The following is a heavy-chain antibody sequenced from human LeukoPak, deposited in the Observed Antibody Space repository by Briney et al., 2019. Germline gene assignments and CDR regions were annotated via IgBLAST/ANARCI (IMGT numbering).Heavy chain of an antibody. CDR2: ISGSGGST. J-gene: IGHJ4*02. CDR3: ANGGYSYGFDY. D-gene: IGHD5-18*01. Sequence: GGSLRLSCAASGFTFSSYWMSWVRQAPGKGLEWVSAISGSGGSTYYADSVKGRFTISRDNSKNTLYLQMNSLRAEDTAVYYCANGGYSYGFDYWGQGTLVTVSS. V-gene: IGHV3-23*01. CDR1: GFTFSSYW.